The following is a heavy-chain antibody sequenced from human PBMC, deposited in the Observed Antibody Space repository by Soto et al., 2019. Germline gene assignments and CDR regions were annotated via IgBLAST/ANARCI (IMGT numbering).Heavy chain of an antibody. CDR1: GYSFTSYW. Sequence: PGESLKISCKGSGYSFTSYWIGWVRQMPGKGLEWMGIIYPGDSDTRYSPSFQGQVTISADKSISTAYLQWSSLKASDTAMYYCATPPQYYYDSSGYYNFDYWGQGTLVTVSS. CDR2: IYPGDSDT. D-gene: IGHD3-22*01. V-gene: IGHV5-51*01. CDR3: ATPPQYYYDSSGYYNFDY. J-gene: IGHJ4*02.